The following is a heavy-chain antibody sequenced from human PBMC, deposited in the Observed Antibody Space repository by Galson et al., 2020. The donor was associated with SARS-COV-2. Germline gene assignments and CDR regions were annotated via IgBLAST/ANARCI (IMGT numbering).Heavy chain of an antibody. Sequence: GGSLRLSCAASGFTFADYAMHWVRQAPGKGLEWVSLISWDGGSTYYADSVKGRFAISRDNSKNSLYLQMTSLRAEDTALYYCAKDRVYYESSGYTLNDRGQGTLVTVSS. D-gene: IGHD3-22*01. CDR1: GFTFADYA. CDR3: AKDRVYYESSGYTLND. J-gene: IGHJ4*02. CDR2: ISWDGGST. V-gene: IGHV3-43D*04.